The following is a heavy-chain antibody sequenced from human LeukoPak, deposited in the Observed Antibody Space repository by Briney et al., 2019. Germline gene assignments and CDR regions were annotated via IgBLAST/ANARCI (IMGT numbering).Heavy chain of an antibody. CDR1: GFTFSSYA. D-gene: IGHD6-19*01. CDR2: ISYDGSNK. CDR3: ARENIAVAGTNFDY. V-gene: IGHV3-30*04. J-gene: IGHJ4*02. Sequence: GGSLRLSCAASGFTFSSYAMHWVRQAPGKGLEWGAVISYDGSNKYYADSVKGRFTISRDNSKNTLYLQMNSLRAEDTAVYYCARENIAVAGTNFDYWGQGTLVTVSS.